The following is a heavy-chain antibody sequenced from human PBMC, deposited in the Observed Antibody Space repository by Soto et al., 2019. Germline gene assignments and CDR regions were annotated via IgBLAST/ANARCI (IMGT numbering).Heavy chain of an antibody. Sequence: PGGSLRLSCAASGFTFSSYGMHWVRQAPGKGLEWVAVISYDGSNKYYADSVKGRFTISRDNSKNTLYLQMNSLRAEDTAVYYCAKVSEEYNWNYDATIDYWGQGTLVTVSS. D-gene: IGHD1-7*01. CDR3: AKVSEEYNWNYDATIDY. J-gene: IGHJ4*02. CDR2: ISYDGSNK. CDR1: GFTFSSYG. V-gene: IGHV3-30*18.